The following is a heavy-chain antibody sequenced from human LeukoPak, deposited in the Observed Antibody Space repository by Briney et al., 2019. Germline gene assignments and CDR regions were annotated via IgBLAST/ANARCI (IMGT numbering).Heavy chain of an antibody. V-gene: IGHV1-2*02. D-gene: IGHD3-16*02. CDR3: ARGPKPYDYVWGSYRF. Sequence: GASVKVSCKASGYTFTGYYMHWVRQAPGQRLEWMGWINPNSGGTNYAQKFQGRVTMTRDTSISTAYMELSRLRSDDTAVYYCARGPKPYDYVWGSYRFWGQGTLVTVSS. CDR1: GYTFTGYY. CDR2: INPNSGGT. J-gene: IGHJ4*02.